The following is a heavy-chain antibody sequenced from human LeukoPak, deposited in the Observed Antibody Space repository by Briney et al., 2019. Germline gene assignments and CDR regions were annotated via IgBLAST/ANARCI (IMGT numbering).Heavy chain of an antibody. D-gene: IGHD3-22*01. Sequence: GGSLRLSCTASGFTFGDYAMSWFRQAPGKGLEWVGFIRSKAYGGTTEYAATVKGRFTISRDDSKSSVYLQMNSLKTEDTAVYYCTREHSYYYDNSGSDYWGQGTLVTVSS. CDR3: TREHSYYYDNSGSDY. V-gene: IGHV3-49*03. J-gene: IGHJ4*02. CDR1: GFTFGDYA. CDR2: IRSKAYGGTT.